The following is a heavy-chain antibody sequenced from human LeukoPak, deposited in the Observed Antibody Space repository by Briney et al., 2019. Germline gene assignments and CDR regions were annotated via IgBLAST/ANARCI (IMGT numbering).Heavy chain of an antibody. CDR3: ARDAGDYYDSSTFDY. Sequence: SVRVSCKASGGTFSSYAISWVRQAPGQGREWMGRIIPILGIANYAQKFQGRVTITAEKSTSTAYMELSSLRSEDTAVYYCARDAGDYYDSSTFDYWGQGTLVSVSS. CDR2: IIPILGIA. D-gene: IGHD3-22*01. CDR1: GGTFSSYA. V-gene: IGHV1-69*04. J-gene: IGHJ4*02.